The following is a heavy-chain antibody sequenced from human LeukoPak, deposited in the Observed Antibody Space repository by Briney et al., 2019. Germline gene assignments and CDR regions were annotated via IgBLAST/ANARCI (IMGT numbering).Heavy chain of an antibody. Sequence: GGSLRLSCAASGFTFSSCEKNWVRQAPGKGLEWVSYISSSGSAIYYADTVKGRFTISRDNAKTSLYLQMNSLRAEDTAVYYCVKDSTHFRVWDSYDTAGLNYWGQGTLVTVSS. CDR2: ISSSGSAI. CDR3: VKDSTHFRVWDSYDTAGLNY. CDR1: GFTFSSCE. V-gene: IGHV3-48*03. D-gene: IGHD3-22*01. J-gene: IGHJ4*02.